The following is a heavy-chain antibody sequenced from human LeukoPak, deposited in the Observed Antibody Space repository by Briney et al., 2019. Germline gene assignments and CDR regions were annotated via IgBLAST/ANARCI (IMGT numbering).Heavy chain of an antibody. CDR2: IIPIFGTA. CDR1: GGTFSSYA. D-gene: IGHD3-22*01. J-gene: IGHJ4*02. Sequence: SVKVSCKASGGTFSSYAISLVRQAPGPGVEWIGVIIPIFGTANYAQKFQGRVTITTDESTSTAYMELSSLRSEDTAVYYCARGYYDSSGYYPPAYWGQGTLVTVSS. V-gene: IGHV1-69*05. CDR3: ARGYYDSSGYYPPAY.